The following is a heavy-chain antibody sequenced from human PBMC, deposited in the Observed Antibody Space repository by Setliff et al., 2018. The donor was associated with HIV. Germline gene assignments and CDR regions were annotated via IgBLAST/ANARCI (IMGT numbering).Heavy chain of an antibody. J-gene: IGHJ4*01. D-gene: IGHD3-9*01. CDR2: IYYSGTT. V-gene: IGHV4-39*02. CDR1: GGPISSSSYY. CDR3: ARDQSDYNVLTGFGDFDY. Sequence: PSETLSLTCTVPGGPISSSSYYWGWIRQPPGKGLEWIGNIYYSGTTYDNPSLKSRVTISADTSKNQFSLTLPSVTASDTAMYYCARDQSDYNVLTGFGDFDYWGHGTLVTVSS.